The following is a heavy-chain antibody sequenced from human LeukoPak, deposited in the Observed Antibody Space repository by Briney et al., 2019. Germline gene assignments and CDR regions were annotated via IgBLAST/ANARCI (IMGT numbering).Heavy chain of an antibody. CDR2: ISSSGST. CDR3: ARVGRGDHTWGSYYCDH. J-gene: IGHJ4*02. D-gene: IGHD3-16*01. V-gene: IGHV4-59*01. Sequence: SETLSLTCTVSGDSFSSYHWSWLRQPPGKGLEWIGYISSSGSTSYNPSLETRLTISVDTSKNQFSLKLSSVTAADTAVYYYARVGRGDHTWGSYYCDHWGQGTLVSVSS. CDR1: GDSFSSYH.